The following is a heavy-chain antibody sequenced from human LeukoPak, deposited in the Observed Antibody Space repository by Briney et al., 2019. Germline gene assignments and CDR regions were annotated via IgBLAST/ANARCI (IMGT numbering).Heavy chain of an antibody. D-gene: IGHD3-22*01. CDR1: GGTFSSYA. Sequence: ASVKVPCKASGGTFSSYAISWVRQAPGQGLEWMGRIIPILGIANYAQKFQGRVTITADKSTSTAYMELSSLRSEDTAVYYCAREPYYYDSSGQPIDYWGQGTLVTVSS. J-gene: IGHJ4*02. CDR2: IIPILGIA. CDR3: AREPYYYDSSGQPIDY. V-gene: IGHV1-69*04.